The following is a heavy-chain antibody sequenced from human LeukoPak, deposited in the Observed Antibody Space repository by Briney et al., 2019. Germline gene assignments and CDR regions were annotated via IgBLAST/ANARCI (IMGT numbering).Heavy chain of an antibody. D-gene: IGHD6-19*01. Sequence: GASVKVSCKASGYTFTSYGISWVRQAPGQGLKWMGWISAYNGNTNYAQKLQGRVTMTTDTSTSTAYMELRSLRSDDTAVYYCAREWLVTDRYYYGMDVWGQGTTVTVSS. V-gene: IGHV1-18*01. CDR1: GYTFTSYG. CDR3: AREWLVTDRYYYGMDV. J-gene: IGHJ6*02. CDR2: ISAYNGNT.